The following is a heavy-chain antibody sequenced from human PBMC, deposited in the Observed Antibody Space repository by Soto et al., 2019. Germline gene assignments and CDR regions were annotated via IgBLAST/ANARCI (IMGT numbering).Heavy chain of an antibody. CDR3: ARVPDY. D-gene: IGHD2-2*01. CDR2: IYHSGST. J-gene: IGHJ4*02. CDR1: VGSISSGGYS. Sequence: MLPETLSLTCAVSVGSISSGGYSWNWIRQPPGKGLEWIGYIYHSGSTYYNPSLKSRVTISVDRSKNQFSLKLSSVTAADTAVYYCARVPDYWGQGILVTVSS. V-gene: IGHV4-30-2*01.